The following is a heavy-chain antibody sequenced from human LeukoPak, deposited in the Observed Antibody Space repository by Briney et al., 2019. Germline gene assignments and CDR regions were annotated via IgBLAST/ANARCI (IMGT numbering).Heavy chain of an antibody. V-gene: IGHV3-30*18. CDR2: ISYEVSNT. CDR3: AKRGFCSGGSCYSFHFYY. CDR1: GFTSTSHG. D-gene: IGHD2-15*01. Sequence: GGSLRPSCTASGFTSTSHGIRWVRPAPGKGLGWVALISYEVSNTKYADSVKRRFTISRENSNNTLYLQMNSLSDEETSLYYCAKRGFCSGGSCYSFHFYYWGQGTLLSVSS. J-gene: IGHJ4*02.